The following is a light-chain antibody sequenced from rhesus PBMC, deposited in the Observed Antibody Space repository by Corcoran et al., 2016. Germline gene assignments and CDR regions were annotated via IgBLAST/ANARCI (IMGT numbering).Light chain of an antibody. J-gene: IGKJ3*01. Sequence: DIQMTQSPSSLSASVGDRVTITCRASENVNNYLTWYQQKPGEAPKLLIYKASTLQSGVPSRFSGSGSGTDYTFTISRLQPEDVATYYCQHSYGTPFTFGPGTKLDIK. V-gene: IGKV1-74*01. CDR2: KAS. CDR3: QHSYGTPFT. CDR1: ENVNNY.